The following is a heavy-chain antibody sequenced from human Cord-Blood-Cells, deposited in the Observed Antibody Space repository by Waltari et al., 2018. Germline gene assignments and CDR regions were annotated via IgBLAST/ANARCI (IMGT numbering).Heavy chain of an antibody. CDR3: ARSGYSSGWFDAFDI. V-gene: IGHV4-4*07. J-gene: IGHJ3*02. CDR1: GGSISSYY. D-gene: IGHD6-19*01. Sequence: QVQLQESGPGLAKPSETLSLTCTVSGGSISSYYWSWFRQPAGKGLEWLGRIYTRGSTNYHPSLKSRVTMSGDTSKNQFSLKLSSVTAADTAVYYCARSGYSSGWFDAFDIWGQGTMVTVSS. CDR2: IYTRGST.